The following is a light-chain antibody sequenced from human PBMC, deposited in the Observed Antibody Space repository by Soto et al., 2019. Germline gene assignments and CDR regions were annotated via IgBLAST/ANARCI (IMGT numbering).Light chain of an antibody. J-gene: IGLJ1*01. CDR1: SSDVGGYTY. Sequence: QSALTQPASVSGSPGQSITISCAGTSSDVGGYTYVSWYQQHPGKAPKLMIYDVSNRPSGVSNRLSGSKSGNTASLTISGLQAEDEADYYCTSYTSSSTPYVFGGGTKLTVL. CDR2: DVS. V-gene: IGLV2-14*01. CDR3: TSYTSSSTPYV.